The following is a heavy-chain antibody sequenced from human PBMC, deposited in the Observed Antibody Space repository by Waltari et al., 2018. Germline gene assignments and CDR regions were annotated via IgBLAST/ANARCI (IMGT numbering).Heavy chain of an antibody. V-gene: IGHV1-8*01. CDR1: GYTFTSYD. CDR2: MNPNSGNT. CDR3: ARGQSGLQLCVY. D-gene: IGHD5-18*01. J-gene: IGHJ4*02. Sequence: QVQLVQSGAEVKKPGASVKVSCKASGYTFTSYDIHWVRQATGQGLGWMGWMNPNSGNTGYAQKFKGRVTMTRNTSISTAYMELSSLRSEDTAVYYCARGQSGLQLCVYWGQGTLVTVSS.